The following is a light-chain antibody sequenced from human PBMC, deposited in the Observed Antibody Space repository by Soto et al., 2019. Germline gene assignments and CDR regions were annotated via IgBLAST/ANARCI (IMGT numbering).Light chain of an antibody. J-gene: IGLJ1*01. CDR2: GNT. Sequence: QSVLTQPPSVLGAPGQRVIISCTGGSSNIGADYEVHWYQQLPGTAPKLLIYGNTNRPSGVPDRFSGSKSGSSASLAITGLQAEDEAKYYCQSYDNTRKGCVFGTGTKVTVL. CDR3: QSYDNTRKGCV. CDR1: SSNIGADYE. V-gene: IGLV1-40*01.